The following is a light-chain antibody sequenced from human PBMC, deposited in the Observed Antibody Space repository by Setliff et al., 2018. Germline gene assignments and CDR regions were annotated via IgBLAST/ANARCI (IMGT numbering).Light chain of an antibody. CDR3: QSYDNNNVI. J-gene: IGLJ2*01. CDR1: SGTVASNY. Sequence: NFMLTQPHSVSESPGKTVTISCTRTSGTVASNYVQWYQQRPGSPPTTLIYEDSQRPSGAPDRFSGSIDRSSNSASLTISGLRTEDEADYYCQSYDNNNVIFGGGTQRTAL. CDR2: EDS. V-gene: IGLV6-57*01.